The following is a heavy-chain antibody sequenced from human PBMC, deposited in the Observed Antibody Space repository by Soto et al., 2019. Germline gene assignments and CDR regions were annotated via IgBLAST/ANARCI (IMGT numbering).Heavy chain of an antibody. Sequence: EVQLVESGGGLVQPGGSLRLSCAASGFTVSSNYMSWVRQAPGKGLEWVSVIYSGGSTYYADSVKGRFTISRHNSKNTLYLQMNSLRAEDTPVYYCLNINSYGPPGSGYYYGMDVWGQGTTVTVSS. D-gene: IGHD5-18*01. CDR3: LNINSYGPPGSGYYYGMDV. V-gene: IGHV3-53*04. CDR2: IYSGGST. CDR1: GFTVSSNY. J-gene: IGHJ6*02.